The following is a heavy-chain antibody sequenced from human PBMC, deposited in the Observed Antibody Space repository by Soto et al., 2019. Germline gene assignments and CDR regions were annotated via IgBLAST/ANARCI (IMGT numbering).Heavy chain of an antibody. V-gene: IGHV6-1*01. J-gene: IGHJ6*02. Sequence: PSQTLSLTCAISGDSVSSNSAAWNWIRQSPSRGLEWLGRTYYRSKWYNDYAVSVKSRITINPDTSKNQFSLQLNSVTPEDTAVYYCARGVVAGTGHYCYYYGMAVWSQWTTVTGSS. CDR2: TYYRSKWYN. D-gene: IGHD6-19*01. CDR3: ARGVVAGTGHYCYYYGMAV. CDR1: GDSVSSNSAA.